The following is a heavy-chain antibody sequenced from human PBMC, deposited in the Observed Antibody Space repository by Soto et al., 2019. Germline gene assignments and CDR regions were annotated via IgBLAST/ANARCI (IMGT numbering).Heavy chain of an antibody. D-gene: IGHD1-26*01. CDR1: GFTFTAYT. Sequence: LRLSCAASGFTFTAYTINWVRQAPGKGLEWVASITRDSNHIYFADSVKGRFTLSRDNAKNSVYLQMNSLRAEDTAIYFCARPFIVGSTTLGYWGQGTLVTVSS. CDR3: ARPFIVGSTTLGY. V-gene: IGHV3-21*01. CDR2: ITRDSNHI. J-gene: IGHJ4*02.